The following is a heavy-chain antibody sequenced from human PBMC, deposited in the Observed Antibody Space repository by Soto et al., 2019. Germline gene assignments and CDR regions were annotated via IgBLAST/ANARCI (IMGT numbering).Heavy chain of an antibody. J-gene: IGHJ3*02. Sequence: SETLSLTCTVSGGSISSGGYYWSWIRQHPGKGLERIGYIYYSGSTYYNPSLKSRVTISVDTSKNQFSLKLSSVTAADTAVYYCARDPDTAMVGAFDIWGQGTMVTVSS. CDR3: ARDPDTAMVGAFDI. D-gene: IGHD5-18*01. CDR1: GGSISSGGYY. V-gene: IGHV4-31*03. CDR2: IYYSGST.